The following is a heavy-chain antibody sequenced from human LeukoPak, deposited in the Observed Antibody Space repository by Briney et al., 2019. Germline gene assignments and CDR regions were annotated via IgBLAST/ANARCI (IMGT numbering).Heavy chain of an antibody. CDR3: ARDNTGFSPNWFDP. J-gene: IGHJ5*02. CDR1: DGSITNYH. D-gene: IGHD5-18*01. V-gene: IGHV4-59*12. Sequence: SETLSLTCSVSDGSITNYHWSWIRQTPGKGLEWIGYINYSGSTNYNPSLKSRVTISVDTSKNQFSLKLSSVTAADTAVYYCARDNTGFSPNWFDPWGQGTLVTVSS. CDR2: INYSGST.